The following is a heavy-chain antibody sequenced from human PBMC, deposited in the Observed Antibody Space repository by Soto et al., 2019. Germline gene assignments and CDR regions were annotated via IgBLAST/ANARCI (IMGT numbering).Heavy chain of an antibody. V-gene: IGHV3-23*01. CDR3: ARGYCSSTSCYDHYYYGMAF. D-gene: IGHD2-2*01. CDR1: GFTFSSYA. CDR2: ISGSGGST. J-gene: IGHJ6*02. Sequence: GGSLRLSCAASGFTFSSYAMSWVRQAPGKGLEWVSAISGSGGSTYYADSVKGRFTISRDNSKNTLYLQMNSLRAEDTAVYYCARGYCSSTSCYDHYYYGMAFWGQGTTVTVSS.